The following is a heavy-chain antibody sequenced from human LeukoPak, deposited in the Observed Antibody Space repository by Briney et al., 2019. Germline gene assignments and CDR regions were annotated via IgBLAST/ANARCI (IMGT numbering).Heavy chain of an antibody. J-gene: IGHJ4*02. Sequence: QSGGSLRLSCAASGFTVSSNYMSWVRQAPGKGLEWVSVIYSGGSTYYADSVKGRFTISRDNSKNTLYLQMNSLRAEDTAVYYCARLWFGEYKSYYFDYWGQGTLVTVSS. V-gene: IGHV3-53*01. CDR2: IYSGGST. D-gene: IGHD3-10*01. CDR1: GFTVSSNY. CDR3: ARLWFGEYKSYYFDY.